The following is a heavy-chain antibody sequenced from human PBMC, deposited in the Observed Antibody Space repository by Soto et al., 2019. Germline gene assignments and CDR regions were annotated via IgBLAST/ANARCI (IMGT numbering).Heavy chain of an antibody. CDR3: ARELSDSGLFNWFDP. Sequence: QVQLVQSGAEVKKPGSSVKVSCKASGGTFSSYTISWVRQAPGQGLEWMGRIIPILGIANYAQKFQGRVTITAYKSTSTAYMELSSLRSEDTAVYYWARELSDSGLFNWFDPWGQGTLVTVSS. CDR2: IIPILGIA. J-gene: IGHJ5*02. CDR1: GGTFSSYT. D-gene: IGHD6-19*01. V-gene: IGHV1-69*08.